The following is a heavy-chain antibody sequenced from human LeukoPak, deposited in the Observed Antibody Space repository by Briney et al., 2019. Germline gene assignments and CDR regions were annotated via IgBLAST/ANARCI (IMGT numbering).Heavy chain of an antibody. Sequence: SETLSLTCTVSGGSISNWSWIRQPPGKGLEWIGYIYHSGSTKYNPSLKSRVTISVDTSKNQFSLKLSSVTAADTAVYYCASGGSYPDYNWFDPWGQGTLVTVSS. J-gene: IGHJ5*02. CDR3: ASGGSYPDYNWFDP. CDR2: IYHSGST. CDR1: GGSISN. V-gene: IGHV4-59*12. D-gene: IGHD1-26*01.